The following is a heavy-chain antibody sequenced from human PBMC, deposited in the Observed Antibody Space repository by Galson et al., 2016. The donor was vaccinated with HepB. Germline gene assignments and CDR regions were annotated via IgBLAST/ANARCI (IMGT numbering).Heavy chain of an antibody. V-gene: IGHV5-51*01. CDR1: GNSFATNW. D-gene: IGHD5-12*01. Sequence: QSGAEVKKPGESLKISCKDSGNSFATNWIGWVRQMPGKGLEWMGIIYPGDSDARYSPSFQGQVTISADKSISTAYLQWSSLRASDTAMYFCARPRGYDNYFDYWGQGTLSPSP. J-gene: IGHJ4*02. CDR3: ARPRGYDNYFDY. CDR2: IYPGDSDA.